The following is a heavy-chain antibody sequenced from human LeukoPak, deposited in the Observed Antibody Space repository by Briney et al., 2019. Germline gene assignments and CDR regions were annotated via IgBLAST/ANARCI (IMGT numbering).Heavy chain of an antibody. V-gene: IGHV3-53*01. CDR1: EFTFSSYS. D-gene: IGHD3-22*01. Sequence: GGSLRLSCAASEFTFSSYSMNWVRQAPGKGLEWVSVIYSGGSTYYADSVKGRFTIYRDNSKNTLYLQMNSLRAEDTAVCYCARGYDSSGSPLYYFDYWGQGTLVTVSS. CDR3: ARGYDSSGSPLYYFDY. CDR2: IYSGGST. J-gene: IGHJ4*02.